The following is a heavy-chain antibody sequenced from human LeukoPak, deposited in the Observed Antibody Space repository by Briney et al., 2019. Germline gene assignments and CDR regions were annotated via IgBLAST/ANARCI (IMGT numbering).Heavy chain of an antibody. CDR1: GFTFGSYG. CDR3: ARDYRPPRSQYGSGYYYGMDV. J-gene: IGHJ6*02. D-gene: IGHD3-10*01. Sequence: GGSLRLSCAASGFTFGSYGMHWVRQAPGKGLEWVAVIWYDGSNKYYADSAKGRFTISRDNSKNTLYLQMNSLRAEDTAVYYCARDYRPPRSQYGSGYYYGMDVWGQGTTVTVSS. CDR2: IWYDGSNK. V-gene: IGHV3-33*01.